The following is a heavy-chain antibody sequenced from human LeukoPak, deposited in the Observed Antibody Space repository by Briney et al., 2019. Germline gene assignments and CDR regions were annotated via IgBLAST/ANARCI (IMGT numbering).Heavy chain of an antibody. J-gene: IGHJ3*02. CDR2: IRSDGSST. V-gene: IGHV3-64*01. Sequence: GGSLRLSCVASGFSFSAHIMHWVRQAPGKGLEYVSAIRSDGSSTFYPNSVKGRFTISRDNSKSTLYLQMGSLRSEDTAVYYCASPHRRGSSYAFDIWGQGTMVTVSS. CDR1: GFSFSAHI. CDR3: ASPHRRGSSYAFDI. D-gene: IGHD3-10*01.